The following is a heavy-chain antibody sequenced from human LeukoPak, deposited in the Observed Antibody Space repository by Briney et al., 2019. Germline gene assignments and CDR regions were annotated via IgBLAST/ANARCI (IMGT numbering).Heavy chain of an antibody. CDR3: TRIRCSGTPFFAFDY. CDR2: IISKPYGGTT. CDR1: GFPFGDYG. Sequence: GGSLRLSCTASGFPFGDYGMSWFRQAPGKGLEWVGFIISKPYGGTTEYAASVKGRFPISRDDSKSIAYLQMNSLRTEDTGVYYCTRIRCSGTPFFAFDYWGQGILVTVSS. J-gene: IGHJ4*02. V-gene: IGHV3-49*03. D-gene: IGHD3-10*02.